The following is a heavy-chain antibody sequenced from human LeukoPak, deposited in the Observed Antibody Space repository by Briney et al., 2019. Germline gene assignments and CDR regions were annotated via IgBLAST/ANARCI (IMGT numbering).Heavy chain of an antibody. J-gene: IGHJ4*02. CDR2: IYYSGST. Sequence: SETLSHTCSVSGVSISSYYWSWIRQPPGKGLEWIGYIYYSGSTNYNPSLKSRVTISVDTSKNQFSLKLSSVTAADTAVYYCARALGGSYGCCCFYYWGQGTLVTVSS. D-gene: IGHD1-26*01. CDR1: GVSISSYY. CDR3: ARALGGSYGCCCFYY. V-gene: IGHV4-59*01.